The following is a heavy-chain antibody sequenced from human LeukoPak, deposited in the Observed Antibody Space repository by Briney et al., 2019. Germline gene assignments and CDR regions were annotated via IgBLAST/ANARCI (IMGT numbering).Heavy chain of an antibody. CDR3: ARDRLGPSFSVSHFDL. V-gene: IGHV3-20*04. CDR1: GFTFVDYG. D-gene: IGHD3-3*02. J-gene: IGHJ4*02. Sequence: GSLRLSCATSGFTFVDYGLSWVRRAPGKGLEWLCAINYNGAITDYADSVKGRFTISRDNAKNSLYLRMDSLRAEDTALYYCARDRLGPSFSVSHFDLWGQGTLVTVSS. CDR2: INYNGAIT.